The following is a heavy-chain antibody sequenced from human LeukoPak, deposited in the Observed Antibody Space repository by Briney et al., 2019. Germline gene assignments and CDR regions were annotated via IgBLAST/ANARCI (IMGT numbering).Heavy chain of an antibody. CDR1: GGSFSGYY. D-gene: IGHD3-22*01. CDR3: ARLKDSSGYLYYYYYMDV. V-gene: IGHV4-34*01. J-gene: IGHJ6*03. CDR2: INHSGST. Sequence: SETLSLTCAVYGGSFSGYYWSWIRQPPGKGLEWIGEINHSGSTNYNPSLKSRVTISVDTSKSQFSLKLSSVTAADTAVYYCARLKDSSGYLYYYYYMDVWGKGTTVTVSS.